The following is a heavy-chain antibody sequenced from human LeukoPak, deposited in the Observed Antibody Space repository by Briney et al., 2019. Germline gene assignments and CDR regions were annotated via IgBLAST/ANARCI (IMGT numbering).Heavy chain of an antibody. J-gene: IGHJ4*02. CDR1: GGSINNYY. Sequence: SEILSLTCTVSGGSINNYYWSWIRQPAGKGLEWIGRIYTTGSTNYNPSLKSRITMSVDTSKNQFSLKLSSVTAADTAVYYCARSGSYSGPYVYWGQGTVVIVSS. D-gene: IGHD1-26*01. CDR3: ARSGSYSGPYVY. CDR2: IYTTGST. V-gene: IGHV4-4*07.